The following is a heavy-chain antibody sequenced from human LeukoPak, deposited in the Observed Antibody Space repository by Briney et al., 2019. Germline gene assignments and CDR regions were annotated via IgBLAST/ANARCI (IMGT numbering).Heavy chain of an antibody. CDR2: ISGSGGGT. CDR3: AKAGGYGSGSYRNWFDP. V-gene: IGHV3-23*01. Sequence: PGGSLRLSCAASGFTFSSYAMSWVRQAPGKGLEWVSGISGSGGGTYYADSVKGRFTISRDNSKNTLYLQMNSLRAEDTAVYYCAKAGGYGSGSYRNWFDPWGQGTLVTVSS. J-gene: IGHJ5*02. D-gene: IGHD3-10*01. CDR1: GFTFSSYA.